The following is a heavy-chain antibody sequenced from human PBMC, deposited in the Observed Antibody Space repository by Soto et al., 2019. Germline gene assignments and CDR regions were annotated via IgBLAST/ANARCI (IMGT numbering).Heavy chain of an antibody. V-gene: IGHV3-7*03. Sequence: GVSLRLSCVASGFTFISSFMGWIRQAPGKGLEWVANINQDGGVTYYVDSVEGRFTISRDNTKDSLYLQMNSLRGEDTAIYYCARYYRGSGRYFFDYWGQGTPVTVS. J-gene: IGHJ4*02. CDR2: INQDGGVT. D-gene: IGHD6-19*01. CDR1: GFTFISSF. CDR3: ARYYRGSGRYFFDY.